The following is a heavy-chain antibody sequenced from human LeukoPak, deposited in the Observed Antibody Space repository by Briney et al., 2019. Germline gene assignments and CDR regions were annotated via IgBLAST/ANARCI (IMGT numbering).Heavy chain of an antibody. J-gene: IGHJ6*03. Sequence: AGGSLRLSCAASGFTFSSYWMSWVRQAPGKGLEWVANIKQDGSEKYYVDSVKGRFTISRDNAKNSLYLQMNSLRAEDTAVYYCARAELWFGEYYYYYYYMDVWGKGTTVTVSS. CDR3: ARAELWFGEYYYYYYYMDV. D-gene: IGHD3-10*01. V-gene: IGHV3-7*01. CDR2: IKQDGSEK. CDR1: GFTFSSYW.